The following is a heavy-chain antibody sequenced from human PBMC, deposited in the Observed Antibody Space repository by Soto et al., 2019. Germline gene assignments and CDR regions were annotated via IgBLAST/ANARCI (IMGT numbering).Heavy chain of an antibody. J-gene: IGHJ5*02. CDR1: GGTFSSYA. D-gene: IGHD5-12*01. CDR2: IIPIFGTT. CDR3: ASAGGPEDIEATDWFDP. Sequence: SVKVSCKASGGTFSSYAISWVRQAPGQGLEWMGGIIPIFGTTNYAQKFQGRVTMTGDKSTSTVYMELSSLRSEDTAVYYCASAGGPEDIEATDWFDPWGQGTLVTVSS. V-gene: IGHV1-69*06.